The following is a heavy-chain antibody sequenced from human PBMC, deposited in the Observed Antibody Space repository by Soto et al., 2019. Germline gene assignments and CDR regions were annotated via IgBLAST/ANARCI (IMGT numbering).Heavy chain of an antibody. CDR2: INHSGST. V-gene: IGHV4-34*01. J-gene: IGHJ6*03. Sequence: SETLSLTCAVYGGSFSGYYWSWIRQPPGKGLEWIGEINHSGSTNYNPSLKSRVTISVDTSKNQFSLKLSSVTAADTAVYYCARGYYSNYGYYYYYYMDVWGKGTTVTVSS. CDR1: GGSFSGYY. D-gene: IGHD4-4*01. CDR3: ARGYYSNYGYYYYYYMDV.